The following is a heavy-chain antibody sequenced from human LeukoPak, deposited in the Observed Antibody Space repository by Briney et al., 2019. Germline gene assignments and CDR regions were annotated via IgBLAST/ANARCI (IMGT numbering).Heavy chain of an antibody. J-gene: IGHJ6*03. V-gene: IGHV4-59*01. D-gene: IGHD3-10*01. Sequence: SETLSLTCTVSGGSISSYYWSWIRQPPGKGLEWIGYNYYSGSTNYNPSLKRRVTISGETSKNQFSLKLSSVTAADTAVYYCARSEGSGSYSPSWYYYYYMDVWGKGTTVTISS. CDR1: GGSISSYY. CDR2: NYYSGST. CDR3: ARSEGSGSYSPSWYYYYYMDV.